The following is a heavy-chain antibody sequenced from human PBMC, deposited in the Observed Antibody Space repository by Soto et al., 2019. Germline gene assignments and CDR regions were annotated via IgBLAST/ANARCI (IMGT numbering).Heavy chain of an antibody. CDR2: IWHDGSYK. D-gene: IGHD6-13*01. J-gene: IGHJ4*02. V-gene: IGHV3-33*01. Sequence: QVQLVESGGGVVQPGRSLRLSCVASGVSFSTYGMHWVRQAPGKGLEWVASIWHDGSYKFHADAVKGRFAISRDNSKNSLYLKMISLRGEDTAMDYCATEGGVCYGSSWGDFWGQGTLVTVSS. CDR1: GVSFSTYG. CDR3: ATEGGVCYGSSWGDF.